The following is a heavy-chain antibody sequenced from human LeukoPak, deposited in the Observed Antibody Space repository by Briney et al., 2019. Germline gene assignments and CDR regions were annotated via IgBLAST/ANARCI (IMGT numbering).Heavy chain of an antibody. CDR3: ASGGSIMVYAKHFDY. CDR2: MNPNSGNT. Sequence: ASVKVSCKASGYTFTSYDINWVRQATGQGLEWMGWMNPNSGNTGYAQKFQGRVTMTRNTSISTAYMELSSLRSEDTAVYYCASGGSIMVYAKHFDYWGQGTLVTVSS. V-gene: IGHV1-8*01. D-gene: IGHD2-8*01. CDR1: GYTFTSYD. J-gene: IGHJ4*02.